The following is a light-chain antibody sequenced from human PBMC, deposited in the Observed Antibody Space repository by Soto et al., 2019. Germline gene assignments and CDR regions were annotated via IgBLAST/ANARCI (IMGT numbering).Light chain of an antibody. CDR1: SKDVGGYKY. V-gene: IGLV2-11*01. CDR2: DVS. CDR3: SSYAGNYVYV. J-gene: IGLJ1*01. Sequence: QSALTQPASVSGSPGQSITISCTGTSKDVGGYKYVSWYQQHPGKAPKLMIYDVSARPSGVPDRFSASKSDNTASLTISGLQAEDEADYYCSSYAGNYVYVFGSGTKLTVL.